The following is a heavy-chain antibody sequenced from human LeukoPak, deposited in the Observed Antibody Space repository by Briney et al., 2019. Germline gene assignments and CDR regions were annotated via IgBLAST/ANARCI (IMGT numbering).Heavy chain of an antibody. Sequence: SETLSLTCTVSGYSISSGYYWSWIRQPPGKGLEWIGEINHSGSTNYNPSLKSRVTISVDTSKNQFSLKLSSVTAADTAVYYCASLRKRIHGYWGQGTLVTVSS. D-gene: IGHD1-14*01. CDR3: ASLRKRIHGY. CDR1: GYSISSGYY. V-gene: IGHV4-38-2*02. J-gene: IGHJ4*02. CDR2: INHSGST.